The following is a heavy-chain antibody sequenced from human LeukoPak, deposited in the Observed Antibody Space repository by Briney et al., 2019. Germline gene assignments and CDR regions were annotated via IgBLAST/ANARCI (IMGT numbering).Heavy chain of an antibody. CDR2: IYSGGST. D-gene: IGHD6-6*01. Sequence: GGSLRLSCAASGFTVSSNYMSWVRQAQGKGLEWVSVIYSGGSTYYADSVKGRFTISRDNSKNTLYLQMNSLRAEDTAVYYCARPLGKYSSSPEFDYWGQGTLVTVSS. CDR1: GFTVSSNY. CDR3: ARPLGKYSSSPEFDY. V-gene: IGHV3-66*04. J-gene: IGHJ4*02.